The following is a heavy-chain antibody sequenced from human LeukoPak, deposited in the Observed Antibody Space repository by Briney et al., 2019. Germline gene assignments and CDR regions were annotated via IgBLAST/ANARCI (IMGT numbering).Heavy chain of an antibody. CDR3: ASEDSTVTTSYYFDY. CDR1: GGSISSSSYY. V-gene: IGHV4-39*07. CDR2: IYYSGST. Sequence: SETLSLTCTVSGGSISSSSYYWGWIRQPPGKGLEWIGSIYYSGSTNYNPSLKSRVTISVDTSKNQFSLKLSSVTAADTAVYYCASEDSTVTTSYYFDYWGQGTLVTVSS. J-gene: IGHJ4*02. D-gene: IGHD4-17*01.